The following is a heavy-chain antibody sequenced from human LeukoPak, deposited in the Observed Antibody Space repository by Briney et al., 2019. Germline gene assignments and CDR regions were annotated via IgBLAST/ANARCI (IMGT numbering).Heavy chain of an antibody. CDR1: GFTFSSYE. J-gene: IGHJ5*02. CDR2: ISSSGSTI. Sequence: GGSLRLSCAASGFTFSSYEMNWVRQAPGKGLEWVSYISSSGSTIYYADSVKGRFTISRDNAKNSLYLQMNSLRAEDTAVYYCARDGVGSSSWTPNWFDPWGQGTLATVSS. D-gene: IGHD6-13*01. CDR3: ARDGVGSSSWTPNWFDP. V-gene: IGHV3-48*03.